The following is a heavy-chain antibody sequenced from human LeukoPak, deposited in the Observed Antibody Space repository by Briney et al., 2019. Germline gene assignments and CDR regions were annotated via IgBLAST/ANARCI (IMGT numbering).Heavy chain of an antibody. D-gene: IGHD4-17*01. V-gene: IGHV4-59*01. J-gene: IGHJ5*02. CDR1: GGSISSYY. Sequence: SETLSLTCTVSGGSISSYYWSWIRQPPGKGLEWIGYIYYSGSTNYNPSLKSRVTISVDTSKNQFSLKLSSVTAADTAVYYCARDQGYGDSEGFDPWGQGTLVTVSS. CDR2: IYYSGST. CDR3: ARDQGYGDSEGFDP.